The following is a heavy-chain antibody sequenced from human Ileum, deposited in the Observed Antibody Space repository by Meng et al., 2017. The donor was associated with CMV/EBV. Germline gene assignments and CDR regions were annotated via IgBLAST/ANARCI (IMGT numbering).Heavy chain of an antibody. V-gene: IGHV4-30-4*01. CDR1: GDSLSTGDYY. J-gene: IGHJ4*02. Sequence: QGQLQESGPGLVKPPQTLSLTCTVSGDSLSTGDYYWSWIRQPPGKGPEWIGYIYYSGSTLYNPSLKSPVTISLDKSKNQFSLRLRSVTAADTAVYFCAREGGGWYFDSWGQGTLVTVSS. D-gene: IGHD6-19*01. CDR2: IYYSGST. CDR3: AREGGGWYFDS.